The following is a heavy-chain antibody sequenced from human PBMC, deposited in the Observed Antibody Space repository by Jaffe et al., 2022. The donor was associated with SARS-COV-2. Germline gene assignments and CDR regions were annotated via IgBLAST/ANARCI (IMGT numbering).Heavy chain of an antibody. CDR1: GGSFSGYY. CDR3: ARGSGDIVVVVAASHYDRWFDP. V-gene: IGHV4-34*01. Sequence: QVQLQQWGAGLLKPSETLSLTCAVYGGSFSGYYWSWIRQPPGKGLEWIGEINHSGSTNYNPSLKSRVTISVDTSKNQFSLKLSSVTAADTAVYYCARGSGDIVVVVAASHYDRWFDPWGQGTLVTVSS. CDR2: INHSGST. J-gene: IGHJ5*02. D-gene: IGHD2-15*01.